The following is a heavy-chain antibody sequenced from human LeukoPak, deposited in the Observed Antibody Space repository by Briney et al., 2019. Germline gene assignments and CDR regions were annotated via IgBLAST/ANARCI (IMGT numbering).Heavy chain of an antibody. CDR3: ANGEVYFDY. CDR1: GFTFRSYW. D-gene: IGHD4-17*01. J-gene: IGHJ4*02. Sequence: GGFLRLSCAASGFTFRSYWMSWVRQAPGKGLEWVANIKQDGSEKYYVDSVKGRFTISRDNAKNSLYLQMNSLRAEDTAVYYCANGEVYFDYWGQGTLVTVSS. V-gene: IGHV3-7*01. CDR2: IKQDGSEK.